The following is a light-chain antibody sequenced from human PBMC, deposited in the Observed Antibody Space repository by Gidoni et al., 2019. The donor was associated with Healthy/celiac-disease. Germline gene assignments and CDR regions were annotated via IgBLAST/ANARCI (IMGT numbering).Light chain of an antibody. CDR1: SSNIGAGYD. V-gene: IGLV1-40*01. Sequence: QSVLTQPPSVSGAPGQRVPISCTGSSSNIGAGYDVHWYQQLPGTAPKLLIYGNSNRPSGVPDRFSGSKSGTSASLAITGLQAEDEADYYCQSYDSSLSGQWVFGGGTKLTVL. CDR2: GNS. J-gene: IGLJ3*02. CDR3: QSYDSSLSGQWV.